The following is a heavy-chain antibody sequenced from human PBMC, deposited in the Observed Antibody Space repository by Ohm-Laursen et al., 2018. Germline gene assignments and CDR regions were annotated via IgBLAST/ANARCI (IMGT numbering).Heavy chain of an antibody. Sequence: SETLSLTCTVSGGSISSGGYYWSWIRQHPGKGLEWIGYIYYSGSTYYNPSLKSRVTISVDTSKNQFSLNLTSVTAADTAVYYCVRGPWGARIADISGYYPYFHHWGQGTLVTVSS. CDR3: VRGPWGARIADISGYYPYFHH. D-gene: IGHD3-22*01. CDR2: IYYSGST. CDR1: GGSISSGGYY. V-gene: IGHV4-31*03. J-gene: IGHJ1*01.